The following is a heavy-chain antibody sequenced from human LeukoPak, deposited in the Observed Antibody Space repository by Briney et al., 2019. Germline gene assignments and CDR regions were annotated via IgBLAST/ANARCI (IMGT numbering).Heavy chain of an antibody. D-gene: IGHD2-2*01. CDR3: ARAPGAAID. J-gene: IGHJ4*02. Sequence: PSETLSLTCAVYGGSFSGYYWSWIRQPPGKGLEWFGEINHSGSTNYNPSLKSRVTISVDTSKNQFSLKLNSVTAADTAVYYCARAPGAAIDWGQGTLVTVSS. CDR1: GGSFSGYY. CDR2: INHSGST. V-gene: IGHV4-34*01.